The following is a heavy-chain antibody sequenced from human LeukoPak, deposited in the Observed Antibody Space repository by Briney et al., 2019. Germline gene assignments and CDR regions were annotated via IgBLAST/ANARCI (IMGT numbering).Heavy chain of an antibody. D-gene: IGHD4-17*01. CDR1: GFNLNSYM. CDR3: ARTHGEDYYYYGMDV. V-gene: IGHV3-21*01. J-gene: IGHJ6*02. CDR2: ISSTGSYI. Sequence: GGSLRLSCAASGFNLNSYMLNWVRQAPGKGLEWVSSISSTGSYIYHADSVKGRFTISRDNAKNSLYLQMNSLRAEDTAVYYCARTHGEDYYYYGMDVWGQGTTVTVSS.